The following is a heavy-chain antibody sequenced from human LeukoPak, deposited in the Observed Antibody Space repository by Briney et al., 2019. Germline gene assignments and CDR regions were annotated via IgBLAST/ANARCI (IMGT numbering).Heavy chain of an antibody. J-gene: IGHJ4*02. CDR2: IYTSGST. CDR3: ARGKYHYDSRPVAGWYFDY. Sequence: SETLSLTCTVSGGSISSYYWSWIRQPAGKGLERIGRIYTSGSTNYNPSLKSRVAISVDTSKNQFSLKLSSVTAADTAVYYCARGKYHYDSRPVAGWYFDYWGQGTLVTVSS. V-gene: IGHV4-4*07. CDR1: GGSISSYY. D-gene: IGHD3-22*01.